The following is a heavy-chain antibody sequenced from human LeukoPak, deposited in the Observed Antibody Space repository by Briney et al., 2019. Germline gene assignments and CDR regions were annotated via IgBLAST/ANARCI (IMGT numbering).Heavy chain of an antibody. V-gene: IGHV4-30-4*01. CDR3: ATYCSSTSCYTVDAFDI. CDR2: IYYSGST. Sequence: SETLSLTCTVSGGSISSGDYYWSWIRQPPGKGLEWIVYIYYSGSTYYNPSLKSRVTISVATSKNQFSLKLSSVTAADTAVYYCATYCSSTSCYTVDAFDIWGQGTMVTVSS. J-gene: IGHJ3*02. CDR1: GGSISSGDYY. D-gene: IGHD2-2*02.